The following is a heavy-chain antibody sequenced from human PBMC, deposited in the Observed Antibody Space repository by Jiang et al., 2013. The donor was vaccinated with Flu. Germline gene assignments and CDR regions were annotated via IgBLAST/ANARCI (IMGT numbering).Heavy chain of an antibody. V-gene: IGHV5-51*03. CDR3: ARAPSGTLSPYYFDY. D-gene: IGHD6-19*01. CDR1: GYSFTTYW. CDR2: VYPGDSDT. Sequence: YGAEVKKPGDSLKISCKGSGYSFTTYWVGWVRQMPGKGLEWMGIVYPGDSDTRYSPSLQGQVTISADNSITTAYLQWSSLKASDTAIYYCARAPSGTLSPYYFDYWGQGTLVTVS. J-gene: IGHJ4*02.